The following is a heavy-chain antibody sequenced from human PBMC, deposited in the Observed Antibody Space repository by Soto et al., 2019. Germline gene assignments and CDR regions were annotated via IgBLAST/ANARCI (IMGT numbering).Heavy chain of an antibody. D-gene: IGHD5-12*01. Sequence: PPETLSLTCTVSGGSISSYYWSWIRQPPGKGLEWIGYIYYSGSTNYNPSLKSRVTISVDTSKNQFSLKLSSVTAADTAVYYCATTLEVKDGYNFGFDYWGQGTLVTVSS. J-gene: IGHJ4*02. CDR1: GGSISSYY. CDR2: IYYSGST. V-gene: IGHV4-59*01. CDR3: ATTLEVKDGYNFGFDY.